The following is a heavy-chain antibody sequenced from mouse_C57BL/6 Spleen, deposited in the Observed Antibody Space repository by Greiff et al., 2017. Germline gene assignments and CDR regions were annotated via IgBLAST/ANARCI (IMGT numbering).Heavy chain of an antibody. CDR2: ISSGGSYT. CDR1: GFTFSSYG. J-gene: IGHJ4*01. V-gene: IGHV5-6*01. Sequence: EVQLVESGGDLVKPGGSLKLSCAASGFTFSSYGMYWVRQTPDTRLEWVATISSGGSYTYYPDSVKGRFTISRDNAKNTRYLQMSSLKSEDTAMYYGARLEGMVTTCYAMDYWGQVASVTVSS. CDR3: ARLEGMVTTCYAMDY. D-gene: IGHD2-2*01.